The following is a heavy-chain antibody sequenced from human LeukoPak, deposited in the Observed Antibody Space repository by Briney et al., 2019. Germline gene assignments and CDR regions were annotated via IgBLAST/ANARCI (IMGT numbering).Heavy chain of an antibody. D-gene: IGHD3-10*01. Sequence: PSETLYLTCTVSGGSISSDRYCWSWIRQPAGKGLEWIGHIHTSGNTNYNPSLKSRLTISVDTSKNQFSLKLSSVTAADTAMYYCARNRYYYGSGSYGVPNWFDPWGQGTLVTVSS. CDR1: GGSISSDRYC. CDR2: IHTSGNT. J-gene: IGHJ5*02. V-gene: IGHV4-61*09. CDR3: ARNRYYYGSGSYGVPNWFDP.